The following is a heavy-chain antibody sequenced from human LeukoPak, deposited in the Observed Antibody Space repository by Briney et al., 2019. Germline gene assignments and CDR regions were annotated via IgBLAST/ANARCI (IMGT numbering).Heavy chain of an antibody. Sequence: PGGSLRLSCTASGFIFNTYAMTWVRQAPGMGLEWVSAISGSGHNTYYADSVKGRFTISRDNSENTLSLQMDSLRVEDTAVYYCARLPQFNDNWHTQIDYWGQGTLVPVSS. CDR3: ARLPQFNDNWHTQIDY. V-gene: IGHV3-23*01. CDR2: ISGSGHNT. J-gene: IGHJ4*02. D-gene: IGHD1-1*01. CDR1: GFIFNTYA.